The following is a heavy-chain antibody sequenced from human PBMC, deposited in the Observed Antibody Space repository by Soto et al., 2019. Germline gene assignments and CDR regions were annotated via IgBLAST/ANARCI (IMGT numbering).Heavy chain of an antibody. CDR2: ISSSSSYI. CDR3: ARDPPLVGGSSYFDY. D-gene: IGHD1-26*01. J-gene: IGHJ4*02. CDR1: GFTFSSYS. V-gene: IGHV3-21*01. Sequence: PGGSLRLSCAASGFTFSSYSMNWVRQAPGKGLEWVSSISSSSSYIYYADSVKGRFTISRDNAKNSLYLQMNSLRAEDTAVYYCARDPPLVGGSSYFDYWGQGTLVTVSS.